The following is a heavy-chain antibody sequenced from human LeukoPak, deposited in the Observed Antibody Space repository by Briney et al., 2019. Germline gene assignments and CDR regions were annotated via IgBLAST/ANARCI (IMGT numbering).Heavy chain of an antibody. CDR2: IYYSGST. V-gene: IGHV4-61*08. Sequence: SQTLSLTCTVSGGSISSGGYYWSWIRQPPGKGLEWIGYIYYSGSTNYNPSLKSRVTISVDTSKNQFSLKLSSVTAADTAVYYCARVAYCGGDCYSGWFDPWGQGTLVTVSS. J-gene: IGHJ5*02. CDR3: ARVAYCGGDCYSGWFDP. CDR1: GGSISSGGYY. D-gene: IGHD2-21*02.